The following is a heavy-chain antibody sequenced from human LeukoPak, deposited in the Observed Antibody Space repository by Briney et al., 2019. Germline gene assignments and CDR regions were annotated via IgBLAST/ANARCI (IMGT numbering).Heavy chain of an antibody. V-gene: IGHV3-30*04. J-gene: IGHJ4*02. CDR3: ARDMITFGGVTAPVDY. Sequence: GGSLRLSCAASGFTFSSYAMHWVRQAPGKGLEWVAVISYDGSNKYYADSVKGRFTISRDNSKNTLYLQMNSLRAEDTAVYYCARDMITFGGVTAPVDYWGQGTLVTVSS. CDR2: ISYDGSNK. D-gene: IGHD3-16*01. CDR1: GFTFSSYA.